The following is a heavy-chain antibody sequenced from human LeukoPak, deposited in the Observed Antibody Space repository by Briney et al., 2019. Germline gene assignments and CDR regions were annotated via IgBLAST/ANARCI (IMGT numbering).Heavy chain of an antibody. CDR2: FHYTGST. Sequence: SETLSLTCTVSGGSVTTYYWSWIRQPPGKEPEWIGFFHYTGSTDYNPSLKSRVTISVDTSQDQFSLKLSSVTAADTAVYYCARGREEFYYDSSGYYYFDNWGQGNLVTVSS. CDR3: ARGREEFYYDSSGYYYFDN. J-gene: IGHJ4*02. V-gene: IGHV4-59*02. CDR1: GGSVTTYY. D-gene: IGHD3-22*01.